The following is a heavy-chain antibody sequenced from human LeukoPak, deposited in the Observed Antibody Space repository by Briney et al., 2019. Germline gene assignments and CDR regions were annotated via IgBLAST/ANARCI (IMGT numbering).Heavy chain of an antibody. CDR1: GGSISSYY. V-gene: IGHV4-59*01. CDR3: ARQRGSGSYNWFDP. Sequence: SETLSLTCTVSGGSISSYYWSWIRQSPGKGLEWIGYIYYSGSTNYNPSLKSRVTISVDTSKNQFSLKLSSVTAADTAVYYCARQRGSGSYNWFDPWGQGTLVTVSS. D-gene: IGHD1-26*01. J-gene: IGHJ5*02. CDR2: IYYSGST.